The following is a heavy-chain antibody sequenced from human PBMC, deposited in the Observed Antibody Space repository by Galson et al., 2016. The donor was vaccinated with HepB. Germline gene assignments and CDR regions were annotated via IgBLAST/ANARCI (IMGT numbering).Heavy chain of an antibody. V-gene: IGHV6-1*01. CDR2: TYFRSKWYN. Sequence: CAISGDSVSSKSAAWNWIRQSPSRGLEWLGRTYFRSKWYNDYALSVKSRIIVSPDTSHNQLSLQLSSVTPEDTAVYYCVRGLYGSANYYYHGLYVWCQGTTDIVSS. CDR1: GDSVSSKSAA. D-gene: IGHD3-10*01. CDR3: VRGLYGSANYYYHGLYV. J-gene: IGHJ6*02.